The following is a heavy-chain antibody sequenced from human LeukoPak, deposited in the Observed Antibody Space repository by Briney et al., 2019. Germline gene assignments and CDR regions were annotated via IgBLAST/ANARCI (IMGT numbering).Heavy chain of an antibody. CDR3: ARASTLEPRIVGASGAFDI. CDR2: INPNSGNT. D-gene: IGHD1-26*01. V-gene: IGHV1-8*01. CDR1: GYTFTSYD. J-gene: IGHJ3*02. Sequence: GASVKVSCKASGYTFTSYDINWVRQATGQGLEWMGWINPNSGNTGYAQKFQGRVTMTRNTSISTAYMELSSLRSEDTAVYYCARASTLEPRIVGASGAFDIWGQGTMVPVSS.